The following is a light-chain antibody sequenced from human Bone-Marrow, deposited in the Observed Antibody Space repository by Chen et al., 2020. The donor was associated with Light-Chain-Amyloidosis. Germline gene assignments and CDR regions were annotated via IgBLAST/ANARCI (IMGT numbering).Light chain of an antibody. CDR3: QQYGGSSVT. CDR1: QDIVTY. V-gene: IGKV1-39*01. Sequence: DIQMTQSPSSLSASVGDRVTITCRASQDIVTYLNWYQQKPGKAPNLLIYSTSNLQSGVPSRFSGSGSGTDFTLAISRLEPEDFAVYYCQQYGGSSVTFGQGTKLEI. J-gene: IGKJ2*01. CDR2: STS.